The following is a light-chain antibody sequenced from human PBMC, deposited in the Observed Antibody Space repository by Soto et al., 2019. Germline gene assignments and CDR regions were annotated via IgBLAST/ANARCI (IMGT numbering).Light chain of an antibody. CDR2: GAS. V-gene: IGKV3-15*01. CDR1: QSIGST. Sequence: EIVMTQSPATLSVSPGERATLSCRASQSIGSTLAWYQQKPGQAPRPLIYGASTRATGVPARFSGSGSGTEFTLTISSLQSEDFAVYYCQQYYNWPPEFTFGPGTKVDIK. J-gene: IGKJ3*01. CDR3: QQYYNWPPEFT.